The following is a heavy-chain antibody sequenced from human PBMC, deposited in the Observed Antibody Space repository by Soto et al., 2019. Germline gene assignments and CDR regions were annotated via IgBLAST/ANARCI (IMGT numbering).Heavy chain of an antibody. Sequence: QVQLVESGGGLVNPGGSLRLSCSASGFTFIDYSMSWIRQAPGKGLEWLSTISSGGNTIYYADSVKGRFTISRDNAKNSLSLQMNSLRAEDTAVYYCARRYLDYYFYGMDVWGPVTTVTVSS. D-gene: IGHD1-20*01. CDR1: GFTFIDYS. CDR3: ARRYLDYYFYGMDV. V-gene: IGHV3-11*01. CDR2: ISSGGNTI. J-gene: IGHJ6*02.